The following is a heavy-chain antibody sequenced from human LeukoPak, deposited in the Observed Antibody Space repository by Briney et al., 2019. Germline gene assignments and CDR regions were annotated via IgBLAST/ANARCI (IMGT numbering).Heavy chain of an antibody. CDR3: ARSIVVVPAAMGDYYYYYMGV. D-gene: IGHD2-2*01. CDR1: GGYFSGYY. CDR2: INHSGST. V-gene: IGHV4-34*01. J-gene: IGHJ6*03. Sequence: SETLSLTCAVYGGYFSGYYRSWIRQPPGKGLEWIGEINHSGSTNYNPSLKSRVTISVDTSKNQFSLKLSSVTAADTAVYYCARSIVVVPAAMGDYYYYYMGVWGKGTTVTVSS.